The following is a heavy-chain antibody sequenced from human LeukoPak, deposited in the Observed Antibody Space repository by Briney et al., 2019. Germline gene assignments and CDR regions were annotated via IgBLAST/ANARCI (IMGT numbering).Heavy chain of an antibody. CDR1: RFTFSSYW. J-gene: IGHJ4*02. CDR3: ARAGEYSYGYFDY. Sequence: GGSLRLSCAASRFTFSSYWMSWVRQAPGKGLEWVANIKQDGSEKYYVDSVKGRFTISRDNAKNSLYLQMNSLRAEDTAVYYCARAGEYSYGYFDYWGQGTLVTVSS. V-gene: IGHV3-7*01. CDR2: IKQDGSEK. D-gene: IGHD5-18*01.